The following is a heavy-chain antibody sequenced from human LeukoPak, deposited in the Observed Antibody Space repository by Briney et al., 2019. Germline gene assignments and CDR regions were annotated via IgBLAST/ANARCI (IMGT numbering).Heavy chain of an antibody. D-gene: IGHD5-24*01. CDR1: GFTFSSYS. CDR2: ISTSSSTM. V-gene: IGHV3-48*04. CDR3: AREPRERWLYMGGYFDL. J-gene: IGHJ2*01. Sequence: GGSLRLSCTASGFTFSSYSMNWVRRAPGKGLEWVSYISTSSSTMYYVDSVKGRFTISRDNAKNSLYLQMNSLRAEDTAVYYCAREPRERWLYMGGYFDLWGRGTLVTVSS.